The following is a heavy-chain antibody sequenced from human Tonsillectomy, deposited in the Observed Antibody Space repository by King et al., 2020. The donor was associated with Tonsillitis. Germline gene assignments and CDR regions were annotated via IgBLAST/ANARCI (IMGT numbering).Heavy chain of an antibody. CDR1: GFMFSDFY. CDR3: ARDTYYSDNTYDY. Sequence: VQLVESGGGLVKPGGSLRLSCAASGFMFSDFYMSWIRQAPGKGLEWVSYISSRDATTYYADSVKGRFTISRDNAKNSPYLQMNSLRAEDTAVYYCARDTYYSDNTYDYWGQGTLVTVSS. V-gene: IGHV3-11*01. CDR2: ISSRDATT. J-gene: IGHJ4*02. D-gene: IGHD3-22*01.